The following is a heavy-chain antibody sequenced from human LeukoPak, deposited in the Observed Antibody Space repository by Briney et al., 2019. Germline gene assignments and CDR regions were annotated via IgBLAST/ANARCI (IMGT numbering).Heavy chain of an antibody. Sequence: RASVKVSCKASAYTFTGYYIHWLRQAPGQGLEWMGCINPNTGDTDYGQKFQGRVTMTRDTSISTAYMELSRLRSDDTAVYYCASGLSPRGFFDYWGQGTLVTVSS. D-gene: IGHD2-15*01. CDR1: AYTFTGYY. V-gene: IGHV1-2*02. CDR2: INPNTGDT. J-gene: IGHJ4*02. CDR3: ASGLSPRGFFDY.